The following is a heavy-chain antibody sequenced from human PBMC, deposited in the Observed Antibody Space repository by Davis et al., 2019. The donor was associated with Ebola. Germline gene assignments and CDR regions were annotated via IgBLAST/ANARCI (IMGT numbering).Heavy chain of an antibody. CDR2: INPSGGRT. D-gene: IGHD6-6*01. Sequence: ASVKVSCKASGYTFTSYYMHWVRQAPGQGLEWMGIINPSGGRTTFAPKFQGRVTMTTDTSTSTAYMELRSLRSDDTAVYYCARDNGGSSPHYYYYYYGMDVWGQGTTVTVSS. J-gene: IGHJ6*02. CDR3: ARDNGGSSPHYYYYYYGMDV. CDR1: GYTFTSYY. V-gene: IGHV1-46*01.